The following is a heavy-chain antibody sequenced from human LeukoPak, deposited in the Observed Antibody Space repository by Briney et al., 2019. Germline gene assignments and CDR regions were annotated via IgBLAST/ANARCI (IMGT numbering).Heavy chain of an antibody. D-gene: IGHD2-15*01. CDR1: GYTFTGYY. CDR3: ASSICSGGSCYLYY. CDR2: INPNSGGT. V-gene: IGHV1-2*06. J-gene: IGHJ4*02. Sequence: ASVKVSCKASGYTFTGYYMHWVRQAPGQGLEWMGRINPNSGGTNYAQKFQGRVTMTRDTSISTAYMELSRLRSDDTPVYYCASSICSGGSCYLYYWGQGTLVTVSS.